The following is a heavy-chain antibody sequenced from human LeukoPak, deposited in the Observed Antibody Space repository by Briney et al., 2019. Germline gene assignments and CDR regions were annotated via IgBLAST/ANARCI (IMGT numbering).Heavy chain of an antibody. J-gene: IGHJ4*02. Sequence: PGGSLRLSCAASGFTVRSYYMAWVRQAPGKGLEWVSGISWNSGSIGYADSVKGRFTISRDNAKTSLYLQMNSLRAEDTALYYCAKDLGPGSMATSPGFDYWGQGTLVTVSS. V-gene: IGHV3-9*01. CDR3: AKDLGPGSMATSPGFDY. D-gene: IGHD5-24*01. CDR2: ISWNSGSI. CDR1: GFTVRSYY.